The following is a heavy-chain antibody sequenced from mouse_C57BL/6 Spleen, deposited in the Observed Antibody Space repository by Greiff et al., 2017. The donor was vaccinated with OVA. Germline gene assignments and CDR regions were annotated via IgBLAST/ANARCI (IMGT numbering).Heavy chain of an antibody. CDR3: ARSHYYGSSYDYFDY. V-gene: IGHV3-6*01. CDR2: ISYDGSN. Sequence: EVKLVESGPGLVKPSQSLSLTCSVTGYSITSGYYWNWIRQFPGNKLEWMGYISYDGSNNYNPSLKNRISITRDTSKNQFVLKLNSVTTEDTATYYCARSHYYGSSYDYFDYWGQGTTLTVSS. D-gene: IGHD1-1*01. CDR1: GYSITSGYY. J-gene: IGHJ2*01.